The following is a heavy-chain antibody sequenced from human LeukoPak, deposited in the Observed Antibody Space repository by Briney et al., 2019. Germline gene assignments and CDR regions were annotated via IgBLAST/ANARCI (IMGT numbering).Heavy chain of an antibody. CDR1: GFTFSSYS. J-gene: IGHJ4*02. CDR3: AWDSLWDDY. D-gene: IGHD5-18*01. V-gene: IGHV3-21*01. Sequence: PGGSLRLSCAASGFTFSSYSMNWVRQAPGKGLEWVSSISSRSTSIYYADSVKGRFTISRDNAKNSLYLQMNSLRAEDTAVYYCAWDSLWDDYWGQGTLVTVSS. CDR2: ISSRSTSI.